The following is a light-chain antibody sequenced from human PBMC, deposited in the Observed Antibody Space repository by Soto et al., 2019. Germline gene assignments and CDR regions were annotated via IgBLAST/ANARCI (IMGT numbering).Light chain of an antibody. CDR1: QGITSW. J-gene: IGKJ1*01. CDR2: AAS. V-gene: IGKV1-12*01. CDR3: QQATSFPRT. Sequence: DIQITLSPSSVSASAVEIVTITCRASQGITSWLAWYQQKPGKAPKLLIYAASTLQGGVPSRFSGSGSGTEFTLTISSLQPEDFATYYCQQATSFPRTFGQGTKVDIK.